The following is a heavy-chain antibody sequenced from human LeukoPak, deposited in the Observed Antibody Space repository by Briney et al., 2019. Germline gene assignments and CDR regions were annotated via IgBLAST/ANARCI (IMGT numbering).Heavy chain of an antibody. V-gene: IGHV3-9*01. CDR1: GFTFDDYA. J-gene: IGHJ4*02. CDR3: ARARTEKYYFDY. Sequence: GGSLRLSCAASGFTFDDYAMHWVRQAPGKGLEWVSGISWNSGSIGYADSVKGRFTISRDNAKNSLYLQTNSLRAEDTALYYCARARTEKYYFDYWGQGTLVTVSS. CDR2: ISWNSGSI.